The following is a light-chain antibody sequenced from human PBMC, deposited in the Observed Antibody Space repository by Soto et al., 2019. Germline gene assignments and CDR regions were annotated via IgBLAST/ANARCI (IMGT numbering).Light chain of an antibody. CDR1: SSNIGNNY. CDR3: GTWDSSLSAGV. Sequence: QSVLTQPPSVSAAPGQKVTISCSGSSSNIGNNYVSWYQQLPGTAPKLLIYDNSKRPSGIPDRFSGSKSGTSATLGITGLQTGYEADYYCGTWDSSLSAGVFGGGTKLTVL. V-gene: IGLV1-51*01. CDR2: DNS. J-gene: IGLJ2*01.